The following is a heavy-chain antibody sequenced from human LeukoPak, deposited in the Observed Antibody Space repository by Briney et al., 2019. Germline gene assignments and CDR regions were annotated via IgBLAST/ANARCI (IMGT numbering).Heavy chain of an antibody. CDR3: AREDYYYMEV. Sequence: SQTLSLTCTVSGGSISSGSYYWSWIRQPAGKGLEWIGRIYTSGSTNYNPSLKSRVTISVDTSKNQFSLKLSSVTAADTAVYYCAREDYYYMEVWGKGTTVTVSS. V-gene: IGHV4-61*02. CDR2: IYTSGST. CDR1: GGSISSGSYY. J-gene: IGHJ6*03.